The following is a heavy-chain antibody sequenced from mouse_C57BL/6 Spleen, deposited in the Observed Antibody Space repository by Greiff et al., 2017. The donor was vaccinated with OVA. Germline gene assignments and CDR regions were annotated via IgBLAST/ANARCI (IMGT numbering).Heavy chain of an antibody. V-gene: IGHV6-3*01. Sequence: EVKLMESGGGLVQPGGSMKLSCVASGFTFSNYWMNWVRQSPEKGLEWVAQIRLKSDNYATHYAESVKGRFTISRDDSKSSVYLQMNNLRAEDTGIYYCTGGSYDAMDYWGQGTSVTVSS. CDR2: IRLKSDNYAT. CDR3: TGGSYDAMDY. J-gene: IGHJ4*01. CDR1: GFTFSNYW. D-gene: IGHD1-1*02.